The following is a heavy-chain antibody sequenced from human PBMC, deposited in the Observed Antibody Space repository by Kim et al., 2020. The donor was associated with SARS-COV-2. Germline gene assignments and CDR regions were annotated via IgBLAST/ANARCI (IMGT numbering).Heavy chain of an antibody. V-gene: IGHV1-18*04. J-gene: IGHJ5*02. CDR3: ARVHIVVVVAATPGWFDP. D-gene: IGHD2-15*01. CDR2: ISAYNGNT. Sequence: ASVKVSCKASGYTFTSYGISWVRQAPGQGLEWMGWISAYNGNTNYAQKLQGRVTMTTDTSTSTAYMELRSLRSDDTAVYYCARVHIVVVVAATPGWFDPWGQGTLVTVSS. CDR1: GYTFTSYG.